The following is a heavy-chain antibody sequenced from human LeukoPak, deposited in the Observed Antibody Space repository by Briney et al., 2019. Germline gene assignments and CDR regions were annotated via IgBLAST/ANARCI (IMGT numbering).Heavy chain of an antibody. CDR3: AKDRVPLAVAGTGGFDY. J-gene: IGHJ4*02. CDR2: IYYSGST. D-gene: IGHD6-19*01. CDR1: GGSISSSSYY. Sequence: SETLSLTCTVSGGSISSSSYYWGWIRQPPGKGLEWIGSIYYSGSTYYNPSLKSRVTISVDTSKNQFSLKLSSVTAADTAVYYCAKDRVPLAVAGTGGFDYWGQGTLVTVSS. V-gene: IGHV4-39*07.